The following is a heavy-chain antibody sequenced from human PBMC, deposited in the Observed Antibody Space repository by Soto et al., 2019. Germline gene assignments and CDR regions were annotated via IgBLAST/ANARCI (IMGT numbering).Heavy chain of an antibody. D-gene: IGHD3-3*01. Sequence: QITLNESGPTQVNPRQTLTLTCTFSVFSLTTSGVGVGWIRQSPGKAPEWLALIYWDDDKRYSPSLKSRLTITKDTSKNQVVLTMADLDPADTATYYCAHRVLRTVFGLVTTTAIYFDFWGQGTPVAVSS. J-gene: IGHJ4*02. CDR3: AHRVLRTVFGLVTTTAIYFDF. V-gene: IGHV2-5*02. CDR1: VFSLTTSGVG. CDR2: IYWDDDK.